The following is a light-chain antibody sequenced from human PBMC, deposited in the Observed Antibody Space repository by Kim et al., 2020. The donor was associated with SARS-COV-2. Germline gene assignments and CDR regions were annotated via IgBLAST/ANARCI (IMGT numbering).Light chain of an antibody. CDR2: AAS. V-gene: IGKV1-39*01. Sequence: DIQMTQSPSSLSASVGDRVTITCRASQSISTYLNWYHQKPMKAPKLLIYAASSLQTGVPSRFSGSGSGTDFTLTISSLQPEDFATYYCQQSYSSPYTFGQGTKLEI. CDR1: QSISTY. CDR3: QQSYSSPYT. J-gene: IGKJ2*01.